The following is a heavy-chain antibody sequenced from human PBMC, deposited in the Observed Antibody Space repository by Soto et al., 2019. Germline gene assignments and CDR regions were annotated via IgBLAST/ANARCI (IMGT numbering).Heavy chain of an antibody. Sequence: QITLKESGPTLVKPTQTLTLTCTLSGFSLSTSGAGVGWIRQPPGKALEWLALIYWDDDKRYSPSLKSRLTITKDTSNTQAVPTMTNMDPVDTATYDCAHKGDGYRGFKYWGQGTLVTVSS. V-gene: IGHV2-5*02. CDR2: IYWDDDK. CDR3: AHKGDGYRGFKY. CDR1: GFSLSTSGAG. J-gene: IGHJ4*02. D-gene: IGHD5-12*01.